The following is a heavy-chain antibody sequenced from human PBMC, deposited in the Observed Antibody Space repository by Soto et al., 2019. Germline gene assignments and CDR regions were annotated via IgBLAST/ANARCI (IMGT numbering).Heavy chain of an antibody. CDR3: ARGNSQTSYYYYYMDV. CDR1: GGSISSGGYY. Sequence: SETLSLTCTVSGGSISSGGYYWSWIRQHPGKGLEWIGYIYYSGSTYYNPSLKSRVTISVDTSKNQFSLKLSSVTAADTAVYYCARGNSQTSYYYYYMDVWGKGTTVTVSS. J-gene: IGHJ6*03. V-gene: IGHV4-31*03. CDR2: IYYSGST.